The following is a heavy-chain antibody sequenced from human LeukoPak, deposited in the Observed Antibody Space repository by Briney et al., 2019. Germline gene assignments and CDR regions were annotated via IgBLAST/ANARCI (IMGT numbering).Heavy chain of an antibody. CDR3: ARDSAGNDY. J-gene: IGHJ4*02. CDR1: GFTFSTYW. D-gene: IGHD6-13*01. CDR2: IKQDGSEK. Sequence: GGSLRLSCAASGFTFSTYWMSWVRQAPGKGLEWVANIKQDGSEKYYVDSVKGRFTISRDNTKNSLYLQMNSLRAEDTAMYYCARDSAGNDYWGQGTLVTVSS. V-gene: IGHV3-7*01.